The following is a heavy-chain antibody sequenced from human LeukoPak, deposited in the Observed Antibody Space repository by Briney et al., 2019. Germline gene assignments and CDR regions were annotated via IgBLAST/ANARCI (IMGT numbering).Heavy chain of an antibody. D-gene: IGHD6-19*01. Sequence: SVKVSCKASGYTFTSYGISWVRQAPGQGLEWMGGIIPIFGTANYAQKFQGRVTITADESTSTAYMELSSLRSEDTAVYYCARDSGRGVAGNLDYWGQGTLVTVSS. CDR3: ARDSGRGVAGNLDY. CDR1: GYTFTSYG. J-gene: IGHJ4*02. CDR2: IIPIFGTA. V-gene: IGHV1-69*13.